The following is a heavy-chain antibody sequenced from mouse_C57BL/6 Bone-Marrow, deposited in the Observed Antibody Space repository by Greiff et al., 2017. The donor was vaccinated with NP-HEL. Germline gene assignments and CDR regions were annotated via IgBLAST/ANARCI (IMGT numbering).Heavy chain of an antibody. J-gene: IGHJ2*01. V-gene: IGHV5-12*01. CDR1: GFTFSDYY. Sequence: DVMLVESGGGLVQPGGSLKLSCAASGFTFSDYYMYWVRQTPEKRLEWVAYISNGGGSTYYPDTVKGRFTISRDNAKNTLYLQMSRLKSEDTAMYYCASHYYGSDYWGQGTTLTVSS. D-gene: IGHD1-1*01. CDR2: ISNGGGST. CDR3: ASHYYGSDY.